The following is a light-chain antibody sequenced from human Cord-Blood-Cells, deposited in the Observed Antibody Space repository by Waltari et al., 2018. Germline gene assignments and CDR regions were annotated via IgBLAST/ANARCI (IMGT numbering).Light chain of an antibody. CDR2: EDS. J-gene: IGLJ2*01. CDR3: YSTDSSGNHRV. V-gene: IGLV3-10*01. CDR1: ALTQQD. Sequence: SYELTPPPSVSVSPGQTARVPCSGGALTQQDAYWYQQKSGQAPVLVIYEDSKRPSGSPERFSGSSSGTMATLTISGAQVEDEADYYCYSTDSSGNHRVFGGGTKLTVL.